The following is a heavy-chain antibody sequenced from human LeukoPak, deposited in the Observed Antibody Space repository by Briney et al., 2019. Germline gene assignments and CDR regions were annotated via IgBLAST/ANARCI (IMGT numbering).Heavy chain of an antibody. D-gene: IGHD3-22*01. Sequence: GGSLRLSCVASGFTFSSYAMSWVRQAPGKGLEWVSAISGSSGSTYYADSVKGRFTISRDNSKNTLYLQMNSLRAEDTAVYYCAKDGGYYDSRDLYWGQGTLVTVSS. V-gene: IGHV3-23*01. J-gene: IGHJ4*02. CDR2: ISGSSGST. CDR3: AKDGGYYDSRDLY. CDR1: GFTFSSYA.